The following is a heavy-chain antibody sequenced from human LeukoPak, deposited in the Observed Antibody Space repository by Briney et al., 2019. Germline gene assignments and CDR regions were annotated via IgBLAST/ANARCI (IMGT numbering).Heavy chain of an antibody. V-gene: IGHV3-21*01. CDR3: ARERGFGGAFDI. Sequence: GGSLRLSCAASGFTFSDYYMNWVRQAPGKGLEWVSSISSSSSSYIYYADSVKGRFTISRDNAKNSLYLQMNSLRAEDTAVYYCARERGFGGAFDIWGQGTMVTVSS. CDR2: ISSSSSSYI. CDR1: GFTFSDYY. J-gene: IGHJ3*02. D-gene: IGHD3-10*01.